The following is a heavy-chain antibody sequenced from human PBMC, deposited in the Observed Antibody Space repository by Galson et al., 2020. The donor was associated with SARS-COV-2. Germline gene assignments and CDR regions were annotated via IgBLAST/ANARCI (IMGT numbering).Heavy chain of an antibody. CDR1: GYSISSGPY. D-gene: IGHD3-16*02. Sequence: SETLSLTCAVSGYSISSGPYWVWVRPPPGKGLEWIASIHHSGDTYYSPSLRRRVTISIDTSKNQFSLDVSSLTTADTAVYYCSRAHTFGGVLVFWGQGTLVTVSS. CDR2: IHHSGDT. J-gene: IGHJ4*02. CDR3: SRAHTFGGVLVF. V-gene: IGHV4-38-2*01.